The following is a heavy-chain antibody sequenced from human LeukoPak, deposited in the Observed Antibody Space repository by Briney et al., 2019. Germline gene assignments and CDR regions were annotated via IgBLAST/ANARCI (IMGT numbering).Heavy chain of an antibody. D-gene: IGHD3-16*01. Sequence: SETLSLTCTVSGGSISSYYWSWIRQPPGKGLEWIGYIYYSGSTNYNPSLKSRVTISVDTSKNQFSLKLSSVTAADTAVYYCARRTWGPPNDYYFDYWGQGTLVTVSS. CDR2: IYYSGST. J-gene: IGHJ4*02. CDR3: ARRTWGPPNDYYFDY. CDR1: GGSISSYY. V-gene: IGHV4-59*08.